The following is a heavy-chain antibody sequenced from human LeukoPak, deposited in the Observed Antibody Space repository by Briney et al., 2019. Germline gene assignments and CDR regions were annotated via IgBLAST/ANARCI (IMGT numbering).Heavy chain of an antibody. CDR2: IRFDGSNN. Sequence: GGSLRLSCAAPGFTFSNYGMHWARQAPGKGLEWVAFIRFDGSNNYYADSVKGRFTISRDNSKNTLYLQMNSLRAEDTAVYFCAKDSKRWKTYYYESGNYYFDYWGQGTLVTVSS. D-gene: IGHD3-10*01. CDR3: AKDSKRWKTYYYESGNYYFDY. J-gene: IGHJ4*02. V-gene: IGHV3-30*02. CDR1: GFTFSNYG.